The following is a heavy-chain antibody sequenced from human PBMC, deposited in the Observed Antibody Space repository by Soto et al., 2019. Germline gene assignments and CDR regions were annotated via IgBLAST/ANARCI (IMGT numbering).Heavy chain of an antibody. D-gene: IGHD6-13*01. CDR1: GDSVSSNSAA. J-gene: IGHJ6*02. CDR2: TYYRSKWYN. Sequence: SQTLSLTCAISGDSVSSNSAAWNWIRQSPSRGLEWLGRTYYRSKWYNDYAVSVKSRITINPDTSKNQFSLQLNSVTPEDTAVYYCVLTTEIAAAGYYYYGMDVRGQGTTVTVSS. V-gene: IGHV6-1*01. CDR3: VLTTEIAAAGYYYYGMDV.